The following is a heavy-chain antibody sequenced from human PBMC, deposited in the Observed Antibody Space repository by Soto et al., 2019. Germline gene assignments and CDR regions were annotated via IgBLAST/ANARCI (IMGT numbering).Heavy chain of an antibody. CDR3: ARGLLWFGELSPGSKHAGGWFDP. Sequence: SETLSLTCAVYVGSFSGYYWSWIRQPPGKGLEWIGEINHSGITNHNPSLKSRVTISVDTSKNQFSLKLSSVTAADTAVYYCARGLLWFGELSPGSKHAGGWFDPWGQGTLVTVSS. CDR1: VGSFSGYY. V-gene: IGHV4-34*01. CDR2: INHSGIT. D-gene: IGHD3-10*01. J-gene: IGHJ5*02.